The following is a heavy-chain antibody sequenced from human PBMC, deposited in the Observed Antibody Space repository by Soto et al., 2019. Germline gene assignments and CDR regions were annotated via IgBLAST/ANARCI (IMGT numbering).Heavy chain of an antibody. J-gene: IGHJ6*02. D-gene: IGHD6-19*01. Sequence: PXGSLKLSFVASGLTFNSYGMYLVRQAPGKGLEWVAVISSDGSNKYYADSVKGRFTISRDNSKNTLYLQMNSLRAEDTAVYFCAKDPVAVAGNNYYRMDVWGQGTKVTVYS. CDR2: ISSDGSNK. CDR1: GLTFNSYG. CDR3: AKDPVAVAGNNYYRMDV. V-gene: IGHV3-30*18.